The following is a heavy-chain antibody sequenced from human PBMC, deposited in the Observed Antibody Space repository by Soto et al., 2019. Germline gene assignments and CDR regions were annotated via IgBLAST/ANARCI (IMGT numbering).Heavy chain of an antibody. CDR3: AKAGASRSLSGGNFDY. V-gene: IGHV3-23*01. D-gene: IGHD1-26*01. CDR2: VTAGGGTT. CDR1: GFTFSNYA. Sequence: EVQLLESGGGLVQPGGSLRLSCAASGFTFSNYAMSWVRQAPGKGLEWVSAVTAGGGTTYSADSVKGRFTISRDNSNNTLSLQMDRLRAEDTAVYYCAKAGASRSLSGGNFDYWGHGTLVTVSS. J-gene: IGHJ4*01.